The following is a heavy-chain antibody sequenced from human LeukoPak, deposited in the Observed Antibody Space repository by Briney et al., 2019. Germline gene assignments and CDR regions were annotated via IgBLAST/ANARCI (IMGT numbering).Heavy chain of an antibody. D-gene: IGHD2-15*01. CDR1: CASMSNSF. J-gene: IGHJ4*02. CDR2: IYSSGRT. Sequence: SESLSLACSVSCASMSNSFWGSVRQPAGKGLEWIGRIYSSGRTNYNPSLKSRVTLSIDTSNNQFSLKLTSVAAADTALYYCARAPAGCGGTCSFDYWGQGTLVTVSS. CDR3: ARAPAGCGGTCSFDY. V-gene: IGHV4-4*07.